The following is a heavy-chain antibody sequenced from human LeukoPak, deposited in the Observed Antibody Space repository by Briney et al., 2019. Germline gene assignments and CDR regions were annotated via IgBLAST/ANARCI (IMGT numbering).Heavy chain of an antibody. CDR3: ARDWGQRGVGATLAN. D-gene: IGHD1-26*01. V-gene: IGHV3-30-3*01. CDR1: GFTFSSHA. Sequence: PGGSLRLSCAASGFTFSSHAMVWVRQAPGKGLEWVSFISHDGSESFHTESVKGRFTISRDNFKNTVDLQVSGFKEEDTAVYYCARDWGQRGVGATLANWGQGTLVIVSS. CDR2: ISHDGSES. J-gene: IGHJ4*02.